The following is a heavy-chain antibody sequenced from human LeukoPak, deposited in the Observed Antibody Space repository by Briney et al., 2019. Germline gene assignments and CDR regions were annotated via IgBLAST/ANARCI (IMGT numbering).Heavy chain of an antibody. V-gene: IGHV3-7*01. D-gene: IGHD3-16*02. CDR2: IKQDGREK. J-gene: IGHJ5*02. CDR1: GFTFSSYW. Sequence: GGSLRLSCEGSGFTFSSYWMSWVRQAPGKGLEWVANIKQDGREKYYVDSVKGRFIISRDNGKNSVYLQMNSLRDEDTAMYYCARDDHDYVWGNYRYSGSWLDPWGQGTLVTVPS. CDR3: ARDDHDYVWGNYRYSGSWLDP.